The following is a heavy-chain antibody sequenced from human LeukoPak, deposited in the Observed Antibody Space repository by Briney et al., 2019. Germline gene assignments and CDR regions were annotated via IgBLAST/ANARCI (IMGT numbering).Heavy chain of an antibody. Sequence: GGSLRLSCAASGFTFSSYSMNWVRQAPGKGLEWVSYISSSSSTIYYADSVKGRFTISRDNAKNSLYLQMNSLGAEDTAVYYCARVYYDILTGYLGENYYGMDVWGQGTTVTVSS. CDR3: ARVYYDILTGYLGENYYGMDV. D-gene: IGHD3-9*01. CDR2: ISSSSSTI. CDR1: GFTFSSYS. J-gene: IGHJ6*02. V-gene: IGHV3-48*01.